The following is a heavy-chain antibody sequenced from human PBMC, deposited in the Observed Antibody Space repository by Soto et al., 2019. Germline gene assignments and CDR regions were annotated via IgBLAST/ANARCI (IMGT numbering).Heavy chain of an antibody. CDR3: RRHYPHHYDSSGYFDY. Sequence: SETLSLTCTVSGDSIRSSSYWGWIRQPPGKGLEWIGSIYSTGNTYYNPSLNSQVTISVDTSKNQFSLNVISVTAADTAVYYCRRHYPHHYDSSGYFDYWGQGTLVTVSS. J-gene: IGHJ4*02. V-gene: IGHV4-39*01. CDR1: GDSIRSSSY. D-gene: IGHD3-22*01. CDR2: IYSTGNT.